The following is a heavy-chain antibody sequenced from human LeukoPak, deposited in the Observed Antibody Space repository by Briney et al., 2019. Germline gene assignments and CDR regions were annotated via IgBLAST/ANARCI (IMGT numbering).Heavy chain of an antibody. CDR2: INHSGST. CDR1: GGSISSSSYY. CDR3: ARLRYSYADY. V-gene: IGHV4-39*07. Sequence: SETLSLTCTVSGGSISSSSYYWSWIRQPPGKGLEWIGEINHSGSTNYNPSLKSRVTISVDTSKNQFSLKLSSVTAADTAVYYCARLRYSYADYWGQGTLVTVSS. J-gene: IGHJ4*02. D-gene: IGHD5-18*01.